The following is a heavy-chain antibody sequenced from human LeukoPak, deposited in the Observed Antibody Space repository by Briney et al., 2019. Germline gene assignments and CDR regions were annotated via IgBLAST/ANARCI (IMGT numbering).Heavy chain of an antibody. D-gene: IGHD2-2*01. V-gene: IGHV1-2*02. CDR2: IDPNSGAT. Sequence: ASVKVSCKASGYNFNHYYIHWLRQAPGQGLEWMGWIDPNSGATTYAQNFQGRVTMTRDTSLGTAYMELTRLTSDDTAVYYCARDSIVVVPTAFYLNWFDAWGQGALVTVSS. CDR1: GYNFNHYY. CDR3: ARDSIVVVPTAFYLNWFDA. J-gene: IGHJ5*02.